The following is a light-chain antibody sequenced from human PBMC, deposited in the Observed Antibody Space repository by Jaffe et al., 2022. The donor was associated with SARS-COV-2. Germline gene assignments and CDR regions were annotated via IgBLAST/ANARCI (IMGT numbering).Light chain of an antibody. J-gene: IGLJ1*01. CDR3: CSYAGRDREYV. Sequence: QSALTQPPSASGSPGQSVTISCTGTSSDVGGYNSVSWYQQHPGKAPKLMIYEVSKRPSGVPDRFFGSKSGNTASLTVSGLQAEDEADYYCCSYAGRDREYVFGTGTKVTVL. CDR1: SSDVGGYNS. CDR2: EVS. V-gene: IGLV2-8*01.